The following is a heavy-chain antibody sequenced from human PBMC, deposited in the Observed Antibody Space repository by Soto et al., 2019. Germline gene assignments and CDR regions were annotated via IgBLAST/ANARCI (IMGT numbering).Heavy chain of an antibody. CDR2: IWYDGSNK. CDR3: AREAVNYYGMDV. J-gene: IGHJ6*02. CDR1: GFTFSSNG. D-gene: IGHD4-17*01. Sequence: QVQLVESGGGVVQPGRSLRLSCAASGFTFSSNGMHWVRQAPGKGLEWVAVIWYDGSNKYYADSVKGRFTISRDNSKNTLYLQMNSLRAEDTAVYYCAREAVNYYGMDVWGQGTTVTVSS. V-gene: IGHV3-33*01.